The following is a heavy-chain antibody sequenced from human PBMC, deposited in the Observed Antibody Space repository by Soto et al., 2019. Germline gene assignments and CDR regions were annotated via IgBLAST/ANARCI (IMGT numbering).Heavy chain of an antibody. Sequence: PGGSLRLSCAASGFTVSSNYMSWVRQAPGKGLEWVSVIYSGGSTYYADSVKGRFTISRDNSKNTLYLQMNSLRAEDTAVYYCGRDSQYGYYDSSGPPAYGGKGTRVPVS. J-gene: IGHJ4*02. V-gene: IGHV3-66*01. CDR1: GFTVSSNY. CDR2: IYSGGST. D-gene: IGHD3-22*01. CDR3: GRDSQYGYYDSSGPPAY.